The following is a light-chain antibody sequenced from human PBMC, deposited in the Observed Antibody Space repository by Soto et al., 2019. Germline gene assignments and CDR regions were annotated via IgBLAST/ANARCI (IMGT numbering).Light chain of an antibody. CDR3: QQRYNRSPST. Sequence: ELVLTPSPGTLSLSPVDRATLSCRPSQSVSNNYLVWYHQKPREAPRQLLYDAANRATSMPARFSGSRSGTDFTLIISSREPEDFAVYYCQQRYNRSPSTFGQGTRLEI. CDR2: DAA. J-gene: IGKJ5*01. V-gene: IGKV3-11*01. CDR1: QSVSNNY.